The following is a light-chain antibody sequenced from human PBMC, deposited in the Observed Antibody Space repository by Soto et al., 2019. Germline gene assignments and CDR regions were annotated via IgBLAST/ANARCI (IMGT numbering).Light chain of an antibody. J-gene: IGKJ2*01. Sequence: EIVLTQSPDTLSLSPGERATLYCRSRKSGDPFLAWYQQKGGQAPRLLIYDASKRATDIPPRFSGSASGTDFTLTISSLEPEDFGVYYCQQRTTVGQGTKLEI. CDR2: DAS. V-gene: IGKV3-11*01. CDR1: KSGDPF. CDR3: QQRTT.